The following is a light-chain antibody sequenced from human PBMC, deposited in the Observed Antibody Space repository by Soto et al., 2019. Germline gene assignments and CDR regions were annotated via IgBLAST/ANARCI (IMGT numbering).Light chain of an antibody. CDR1: QSVSSY. Sequence: EIVLTQSPATLSLSPGERATLSCRASQSVSSYLAWYQQKPGQAPRLLIYDASNRATGIPARFSGSGSGTDFTLTISSLEPEDFATYYCQQCDDFITFGGGTRIEIK. V-gene: IGKV3-11*01. CDR3: QQCDDFIT. J-gene: IGKJ4*01. CDR2: DAS.